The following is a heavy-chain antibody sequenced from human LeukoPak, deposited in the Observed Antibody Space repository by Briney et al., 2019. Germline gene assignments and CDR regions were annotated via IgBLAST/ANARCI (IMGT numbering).Heavy chain of an antibody. Sequence: PSETLSLTCAVSGASISDSWWSWIRQPPGKGLEWIGYIHYTGSTIYNPSLKSRVTISVDTSKNHFSLELTSVTAADTAVYYCARTGTNGGYWRQGTLVTVSS. D-gene: IGHD1-7*01. CDR3: ARTGTNGGY. CDR2: IHYTGST. CDR1: GASISDSW. J-gene: IGHJ4*02. V-gene: IGHV4-59*01.